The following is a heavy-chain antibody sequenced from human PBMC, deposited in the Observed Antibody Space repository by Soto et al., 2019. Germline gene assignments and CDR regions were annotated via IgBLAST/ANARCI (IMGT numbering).Heavy chain of an antibody. CDR3: ARPTMVRGVMGY. CDR1: GYTFTSYA. J-gene: IGHJ4*02. CDR2: ISAGNGNT. V-gene: IGHV1-3*01. D-gene: IGHD3-10*01. Sequence: ASVKVSCKASGYTFTSYAMHWVRQAPGQRLEWMGWISAGNGNTKYSQKFQGRVTITRDTSASTAYMELSSLRSEDTAVYYCARPTMVRGVMGYWGQGTLVTVSS.